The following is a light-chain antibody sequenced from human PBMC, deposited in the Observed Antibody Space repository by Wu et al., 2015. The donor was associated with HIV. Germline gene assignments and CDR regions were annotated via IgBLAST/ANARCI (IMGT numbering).Light chain of an antibody. V-gene: IGKV3-11*01. CDR1: QDVSRY. J-gene: IGKJ1*01. CDR3: QQRTNWPPWT. Sequence: VVLTQSPATLSLSPGERATLACRASQDVSRYVAWYQQKPGQSPRLLIYDTSNRATGIPARFSGSASGADFTLTISSLEPEDFGVYYCQQRTNWPPWTFGQGTKVEIK. CDR2: DTS.